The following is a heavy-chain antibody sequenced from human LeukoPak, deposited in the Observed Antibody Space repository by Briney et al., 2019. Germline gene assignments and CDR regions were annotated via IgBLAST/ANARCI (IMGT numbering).Heavy chain of an antibody. CDR2: IYYSGST. Sequence: SETLSLTXTVSGGSISSYYWSWIRQPPGKGLEWIGYIYYSGSTNYNPSLKSRVTISVDTSKNQFSLKLSSVTAADTAVYYCARMGTYYYDSSGYYPFDYWGQGTLVTVSS. J-gene: IGHJ4*02. D-gene: IGHD3-22*01. V-gene: IGHV4-59*01. CDR3: ARMGTYYYDSSGYYPFDY. CDR1: GGSISSYY.